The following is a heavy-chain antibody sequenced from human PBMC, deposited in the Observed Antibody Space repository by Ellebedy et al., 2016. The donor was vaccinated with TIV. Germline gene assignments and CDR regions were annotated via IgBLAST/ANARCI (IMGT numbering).Heavy chain of an antibody. Sequence: SETLSLXCTVSGGSISSYYCSWIRQPPGKGLEWVGYVCHSGSPNNNPSLKSRLTMSLDTSKNQFSLKLSSVTAADTAVYYCARDYYGSLDYWGQGILVTVSS. CDR2: VCHSGSP. CDR1: GGSISSYY. CDR3: ARDYYGSLDY. J-gene: IGHJ4*02. D-gene: IGHD3-10*01. V-gene: IGHV4-59*01.